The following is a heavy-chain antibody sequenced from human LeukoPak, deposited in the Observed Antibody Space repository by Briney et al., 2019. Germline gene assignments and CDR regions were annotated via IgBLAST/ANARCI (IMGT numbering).Heavy chain of an antibody. V-gene: IGHV3-53*01. CDR1: GFSFSSFW. CDR3: ARVGYMVRGVRVGY. CDR2: IYSGGST. Sequence: GGSLRLSCATSGFSFSSFWMSWVRQAPGKGLEWVSVIYSGGSTYYADSVKGRFTISRDNSKNTLYLQMNSLRAEDTAVYYCARVGYMVRGVRVGYWGQGTLVTVSS. D-gene: IGHD3-10*01. J-gene: IGHJ4*02.